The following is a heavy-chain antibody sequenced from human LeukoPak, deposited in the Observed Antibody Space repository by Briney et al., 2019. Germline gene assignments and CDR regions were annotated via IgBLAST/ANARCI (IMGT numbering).Heavy chain of an antibody. J-gene: IGHJ4*02. CDR3: AKDSYYYDSSGYQGCDY. Sequence: GGSLRLSCAASGFTFSSYGMHWVRQAPGKGLEWVAFIRYDGSNKYYADSVKGRFTISRDNSKNTLYLQMNSLRAEDTAVYYCAKDSYYYDSSGYQGCDYWGQGTLVTVSS. CDR1: GFTFSSYG. V-gene: IGHV3-30*02. CDR2: IRYDGSNK. D-gene: IGHD3-22*01.